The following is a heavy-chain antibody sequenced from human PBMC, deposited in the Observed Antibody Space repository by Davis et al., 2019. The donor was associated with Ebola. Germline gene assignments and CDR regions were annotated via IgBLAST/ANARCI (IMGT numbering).Heavy chain of an antibody. D-gene: IGHD5-18*01. Sequence: MPSETLSLTCAVYGGSFSGYYWSWIRQPPGKGLEWIGYIYYSGSTNYNPSLKSRVTISVDTSKNQFSLKLSSVTAADTAVYYCAREIQLWSAIYYFDYWGQGTLVTVSS. CDR3: AREIQLWSAIYYFDY. CDR2: IYYSGST. J-gene: IGHJ4*02. CDR1: GGSFSGYY. V-gene: IGHV4-59*01.